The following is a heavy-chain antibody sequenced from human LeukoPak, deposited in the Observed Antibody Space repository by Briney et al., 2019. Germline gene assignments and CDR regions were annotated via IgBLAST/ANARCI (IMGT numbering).Heavy chain of an antibody. Sequence: SETLSLTCTVSGASINFYSWSWIRQPPGKGLEWIGYIDYSGSANYNPSLKSRVTISVDTSKNQFSLKLSSVTAADTAVYYCSTAMVSPFDYWGQGTLVTVSS. D-gene: IGHD3-10*01. V-gene: IGHV4-59*12. CDR3: STAMVSPFDY. CDR1: GASINFYS. CDR2: IDYSGSA. J-gene: IGHJ4*02.